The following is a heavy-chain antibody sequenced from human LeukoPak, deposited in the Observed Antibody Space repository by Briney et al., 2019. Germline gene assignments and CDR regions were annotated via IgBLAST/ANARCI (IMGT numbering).Heavy chain of an antibody. CDR1: GFTFSTSD. CDR3: AKDLIL. CDR2: IQYDGGRK. Sequence: GGSLRLTCATSGFTFSTSDIHWVRQAPGKGLEWVSFIQYDGGRKNYVDSVKGRFTISRDNSKNTLYLQMFSLRPEDTAVYFCAKDLILWGQGTVVTVSS. J-gene: IGHJ3*01. V-gene: IGHV3-30*02.